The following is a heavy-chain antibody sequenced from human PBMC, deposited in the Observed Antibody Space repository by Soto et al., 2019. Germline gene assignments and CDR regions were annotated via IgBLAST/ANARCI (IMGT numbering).Heavy chain of an antibody. CDR2: ISAYNGNT. CDR3: ARVDTGEGLWGDYYYYGMDV. D-gene: IGHD5-18*01. CDR1: GYTFTSYG. J-gene: IGHJ6*02. V-gene: IGHV1-18*01. Sequence: ASVKVSCKASGYTFTSYGISWVRQAPGQGLEWMGWISAYNGNTNYAQKLQGRVTMTTDTSTSTAYMELRSLRSDDTAVYYCARVDTGEGLWGDYYYYGMDVWGQGTTVTVSS.